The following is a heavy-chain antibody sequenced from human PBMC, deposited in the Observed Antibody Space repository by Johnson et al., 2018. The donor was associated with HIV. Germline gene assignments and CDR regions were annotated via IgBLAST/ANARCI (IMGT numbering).Heavy chain of an antibody. CDR3: ATWWSDYVGYAFDI. Sequence: QVQLVESGGGVVQPGRSLRLSCAASGFTFSSYGMHWVRQAPGKGLEWVSVIYSGGNTYYADSVKGRFTIARDNSKNTRYLQMNSLRAEDTAVYYCATWWSDYVGYAFDIWGQGTMVTVSS. CDR2: IYSGGNT. V-gene: IGHV3-NL1*01. J-gene: IGHJ3*02. D-gene: IGHD4-17*01. CDR1: GFTFSSYG.